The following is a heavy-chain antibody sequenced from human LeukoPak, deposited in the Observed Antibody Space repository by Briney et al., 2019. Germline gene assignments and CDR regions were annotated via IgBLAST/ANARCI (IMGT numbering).Heavy chain of an antibody. V-gene: IGHV4-61*05. D-gene: IGHD1-26*01. Sequence: SETLSLTCSVSGDSISISSHYWSWIRQPPGKGLEWIGYIYYSGSTNYNPSLKSRVTISVDTSKNQFSLKVTSVTAADTAVYYCARVSSGSYYFDSWGQGTLVTVSS. J-gene: IGHJ4*02. CDR3: ARVSSGSYYFDS. CDR1: GDSISISSHY. CDR2: IYYSGST.